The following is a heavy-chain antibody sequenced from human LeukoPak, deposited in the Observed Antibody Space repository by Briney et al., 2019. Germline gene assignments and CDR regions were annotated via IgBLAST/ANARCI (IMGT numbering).Heavy chain of an antibody. CDR3: ARGGRRQWLARGDY. V-gene: IGHV4-34*01. CDR1: GGSFSGYY. J-gene: IGHJ4*02. CDR2: INHSGST. Sequence: SETLSLTCAVYGGSFSGYYWSWIRQPPGKGPEWIGEINHSGSTNYNPSLKSRVTISVDTSKNQFSLKLSSVTAADTAVYYCARGGRRQWLARGDYWGQGTLVTVSS. D-gene: IGHD6-19*01.